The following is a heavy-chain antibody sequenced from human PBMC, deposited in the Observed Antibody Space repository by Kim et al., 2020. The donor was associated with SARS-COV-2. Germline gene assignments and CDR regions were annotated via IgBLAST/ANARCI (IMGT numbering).Heavy chain of an antibody. Sequence: ASVKVSCKASGYTFTDYYIHWVRQAPGKGLEWMGCINADTGGTHYAQKFRGRVTMTTDTSINTAHMELTGLRSDDTADFYCARDWADNSFDSWCQGTLVTVSS. J-gene: IGHJ4*02. CDR2: INADTGGT. V-gene: IGHV1-2*02. D-gene: IGHD3-16*01. CDR1: GYTFTDYY. CDR3: ARDWADNSFDS.